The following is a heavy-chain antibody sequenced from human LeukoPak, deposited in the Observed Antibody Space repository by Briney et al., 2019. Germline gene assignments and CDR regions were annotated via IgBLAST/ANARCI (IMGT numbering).Heavy chain of an antibody. CDR1: GFTFSSYG. D-gene: IGHD6-19*01. CDR3: AKVYSSGWYWIPFDY. V-gene: IGHV3-30*02. CDR2: IRYDGSNK. J-gene: IGHJ4*02. Sequence: PGGSLRLSCAASGFTFSSYGMHWVRQAPGKGLEWVAFIRYDGSNKYYADSVKGRFTISRDNSKNTLYLQMNSLRAEDTAVYYCAKVYSSGWYWIPFDYWGQGTLVTVSS.